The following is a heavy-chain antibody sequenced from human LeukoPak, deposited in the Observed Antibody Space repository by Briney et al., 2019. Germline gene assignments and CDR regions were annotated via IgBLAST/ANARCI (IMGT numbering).Heavy chain of an antibody. V-gene: IGHV4-4*07. D-gene: IGHD6-19*01. CDR3: ARGQWQIDY. CDR1: GVSISHYY. CDR2: IDTNGST. Sequence: SETLSLTCTVSGVSISHYYWTWIRQPAGGGLEWIGRIDTNGSTNYNPSLESQVTMSSDTSNNQFSLNLMSVAAADTAVYYCARGQWQIDYWGQGVLVTVSP. J-gene: IGHJ4*02.